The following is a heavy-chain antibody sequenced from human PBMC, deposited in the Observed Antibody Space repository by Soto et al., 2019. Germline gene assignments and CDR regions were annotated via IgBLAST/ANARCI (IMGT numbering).Heavy chain of an antibody. Sequence: SVKVSCKASGGTFSSYAISWVRQAPGQGLEWMGGIIPIFGTANYAQKFQGRVTITADESTSTAYMELSSLRSEDTAVYYCARGGGQTTQWSSMGPNDYWGQGTLVTVSS. J-gene: IGHJ4*02. D-gene: IGHD2-15*01. CDR1: GGTFSSYA. CDR3: ARGGGQTTQWSSMGPNDY. V-gene: IGHV1-69*13. CDR2: IIPIFGTA.